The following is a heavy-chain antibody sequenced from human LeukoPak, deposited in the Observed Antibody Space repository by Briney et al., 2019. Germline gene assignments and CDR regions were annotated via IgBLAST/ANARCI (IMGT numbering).Heavy chain of an antibody. J-gene: IGHJ4*02. D-gene: IGHD2-2*01. V-gene: IGHV4-38-2*01. CDR3: ARTPVTPAASDY. Sequence: SETLSLTCAVSGYSISSGYYRGWIRQPPGKGLEWIGSIYHSGSTYYNPSLKSRVTISVDTSKNQFSLELSSVTAADTAVYYCARTPVTPAASDYWGQGTLVTVSS. CDR2: IYHSGST. CDR1: GYSISSGYY.